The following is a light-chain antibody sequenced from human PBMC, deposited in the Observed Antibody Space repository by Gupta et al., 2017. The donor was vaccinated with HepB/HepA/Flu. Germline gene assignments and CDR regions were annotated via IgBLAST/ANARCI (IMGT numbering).Light chain of an antibody. V-gene: IGKV3-15*01. CDR1: QSVSSN. J-gene: IGKJ2*01. CDR3: QQENNGHPMST. CDR2: GAS. Sequence: EIVMTQSPATLSVSPGERATLSCRASQSVSSNLAWYKQKPGHAPRLLIYGASTRATGIKARFSGSGDGTEFTLTITSRQSEDFAVYYCQQENNGHPMSTFGQGTKVEIK.